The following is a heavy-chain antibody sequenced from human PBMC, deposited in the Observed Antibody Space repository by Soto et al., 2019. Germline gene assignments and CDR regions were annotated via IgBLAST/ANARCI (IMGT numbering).Heavy chain of an antibody. D-gene: IGHD6-6*01. V-gene: IGHV3-53*02. CDR1: GFTVSGNY. CDR3: ASTRGSSYDY. Sequence: EVQLVETGGGWIQPGGSLRLACAASGFTVSGNYMSWVRQAPGKGLEWVSVIYNGGGTYYADSVKGRFTISSDNSKNTLYLQMNSLRAEDTAVYYCASTRGSSYDYWGQGTLVTVSS. J-gene: IGHJ4*02. CDR2: IYNGGGT.